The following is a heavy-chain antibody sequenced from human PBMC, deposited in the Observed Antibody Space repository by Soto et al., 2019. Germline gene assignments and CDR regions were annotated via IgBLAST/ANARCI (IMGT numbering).Heavy chain of an antibody. Sequence: YGGSFSCYCWSWIRHPPGKGLEWIGEINHSGSTNYHTSLKSRVTISVDTSKNQFSLKLSSVTAADTAVYYCARGGYYYDSSGYYTNPNYYYGMDXWGQGTTVTVS. CDR1: GGSFSCYC. V-gene: IGHV4-34*01. J-gene: IGHJ6*02. D-gene: IGHD3-22*01. CDR3: ARGGYYYDSSGYYTNPNYYYGMDX. CDR2: INHSGST.